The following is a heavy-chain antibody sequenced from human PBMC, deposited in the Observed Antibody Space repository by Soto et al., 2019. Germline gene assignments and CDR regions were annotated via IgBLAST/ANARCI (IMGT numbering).Heavy chain of an antibody. CDR2: ISWNSGSI. V-gene: IGHV3-9*01. CDR3: ATDVVIAVAATYFDY. J-gene: IGHJ4*02. Sequence: EVQLVESGGGLVQPGRSLRLSCAASGFTFDDYAMHWVRQAPGKGLEWVSGISWNSGSIGYADSVKGRFTISRDNAKNSLDLHMNSLRAEYTALYYCATDVVIAVAATYFDYWGQGSPVTVSS. D-gene: IGHD6-19*01. CDR1: GFTFDDYA.